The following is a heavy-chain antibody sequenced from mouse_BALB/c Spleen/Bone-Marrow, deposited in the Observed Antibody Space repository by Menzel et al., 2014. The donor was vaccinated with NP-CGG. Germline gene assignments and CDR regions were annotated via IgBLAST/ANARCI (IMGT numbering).Heavy chain of an antibody. Sequence: QVHVKQSGAELVKPGTSVKLSCKASGYNFTSYWINWVKLRPGQGLEWIGDIYPGSGSTNYNEMFKSKATLTVDTSSSTAYMQLSSLASEDSALYYCARFSQLGLLAYWGQGTLVTVSA. J-gene: IGHJ3*01. D-gene: IGHD3-1*01. CDR3: ARFSQLGLLAY. V-gene: IGHV1-55*01. CDR2: IYPGSGST. CDR1: GYNFTSYW.